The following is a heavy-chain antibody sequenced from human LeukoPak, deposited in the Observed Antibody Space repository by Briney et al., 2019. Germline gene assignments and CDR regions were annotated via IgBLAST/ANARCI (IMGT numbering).Heavy chain of an antibody. Sequence: SVKVSCKASGGTFSSYAISWVRQAPGQGLEWMGGIIPIFGTANYAQKFQGRVTITADKSTSTAYMELSSLRSEDTAVYYCARGVSGSSCPDYWGQGTLVTVSS. J-gene: IGHJ4*02. CDR2: IIPIFGTA. CDR1: GGTFSSYA. CDR3: ARGVSGSSCPDY. V-gene: IGHV1-69*06. D-gene: IGHD6-13*01.